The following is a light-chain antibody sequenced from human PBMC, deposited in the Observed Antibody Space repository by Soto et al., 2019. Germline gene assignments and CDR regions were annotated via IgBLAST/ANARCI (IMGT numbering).Light chain of an antibody. CDR2: GAS. Sequence: EIVMTQSPATLSVSAGERATLSCRASQSVSDKSAWYQQKPGQAPRLLIFGASTRATGIPARFSGSGSGTEFTLTISSLQSEDFAVYYCQQYKSWPYTFGQGTKVDIK. CDR1: QSVSDK. J-gene: IGKJ2*01. V-gene: IGKV3-15*01. CDR3: QQYKSWPYT.